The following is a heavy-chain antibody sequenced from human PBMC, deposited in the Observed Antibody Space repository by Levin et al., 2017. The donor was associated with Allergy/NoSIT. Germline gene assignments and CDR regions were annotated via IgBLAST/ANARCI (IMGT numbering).Heavy chain of an antibody. J-gene: IGHJ3*02. D-gene: IGHD4-11*01. CDR2: ISYDGSTK. CDR3: ARDRLDYRRHDAFNI. CDR1: GFTFNSYA. V-gene: IGHV3-30-3*01. Sequence: SCAASGFTFNSYALHWVRRAPGKGLEWLAVISYDGSTKYYADSVKGRFTISRDNSKNTVYLQMNSLRAEDTAVYYCARDRLDYRRHDAFNIWGQGTMVTVSS.